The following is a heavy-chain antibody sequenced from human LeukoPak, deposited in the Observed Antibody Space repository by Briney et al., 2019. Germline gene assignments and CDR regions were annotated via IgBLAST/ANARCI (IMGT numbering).Heavy chain of an antibody. V-gene: IGHV3-43*02. CDR2: ISGDGATT. CDR1: GVTFDEYG. J-gene: IGHJ3*02. D-gene: IGHD4/OR15-4a*01. Sequence: GGSLRLSCAASGVTFDEYGMHWVRQAPGKGLEWVSLISGDGATTYYAPSVKGRVTVSRDNNKNSLFLQMNNLRTEDSALYYCAKDLSMVFDAFNIWGQGTLVTVSS. CDR3: AKDLSMVFDAFNI.